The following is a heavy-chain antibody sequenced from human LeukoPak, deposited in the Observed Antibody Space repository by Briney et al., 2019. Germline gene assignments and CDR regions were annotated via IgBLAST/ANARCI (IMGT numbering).Heavy chain of an antibody. Sequence: PSETLSLTCTVSGGSISSISYYWGWIRQPPGRGLEWIGSMYHNGSTYYNPSLTSRVTISVDASKNQFSPKLSSVTAADTAVYYCARHPSGRMWLQQGGWFDPWGQGTPVTVSS. V-gene: IGHV4-39*01. CDR1: GGSISSISYY. J-gene: IGHJ5*02. D-gene: IGHD5-24*01. CDR2: MYHNGST. CDR3: ARHPSGRMWLQQGGWFDP.